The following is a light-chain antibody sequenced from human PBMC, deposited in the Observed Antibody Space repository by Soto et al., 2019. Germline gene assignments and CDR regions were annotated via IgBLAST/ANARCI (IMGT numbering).Light chain of an antibody. Sequence: QTLLAQCDSLSGCPGQSLTISCTGSSRDVVAYIYVSWYQHHPGKAPKVMIYEVTNRPSGVSDRFSGSKYGNTASLTISGLQAQDEADYYCCSYTSRRTSVFGTGTTVTV. J-gene: IGLJ1*01. CDR3: CSYTSRRTSV. V-gene: IGLV2-14*01. CDR1: SRDVVAYIY. CDR2: EVT.